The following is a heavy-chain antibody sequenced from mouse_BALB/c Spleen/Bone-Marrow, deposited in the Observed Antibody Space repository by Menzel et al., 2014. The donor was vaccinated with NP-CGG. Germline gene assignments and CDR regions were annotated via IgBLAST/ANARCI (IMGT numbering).Heavy chain of an antibody. CDR2: IYPGNVNT. D-gene: IGHD2-14*01. CDR1: GYTFTSYY. V-gene: IGHV1S56*01. J-gene: IGHJ4*01. CDR3: ARGEVPSSYAMDY. Sequence: QVQLQQSGPELVKPGASVRISCKASGYTFTSYYIHWVKQRPGQGLEWIGWIYPGNVNTKYNEKFKGKATLTADKSSSTAYMQLSSLTSEDSAVYFCARGEVPSSYAMDYWGQATSATVSS.